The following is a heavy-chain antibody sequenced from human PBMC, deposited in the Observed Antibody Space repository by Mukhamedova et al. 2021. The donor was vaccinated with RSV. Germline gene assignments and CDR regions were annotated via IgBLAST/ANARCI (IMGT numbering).Heavy chain of an antibody. V-gene: IGHV1-3*01. J-gene: IGHJ5*02. D-gene: IGHD1-26*01. Sequence: GWINAGNGNTKYSQKFQGRVTITRDTSASTAYMELSSLRSEDTAVYYCARDQGGELPYNWFDPWGQGTLVTVSS. CDR3: ARDQGGELPYNWFDP. CDR2: INAGNGNT.